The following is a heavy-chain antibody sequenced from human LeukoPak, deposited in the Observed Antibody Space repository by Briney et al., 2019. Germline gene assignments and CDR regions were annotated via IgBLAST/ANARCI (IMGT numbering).Heavy chain of an antibody. CDR1: GYSISNSYY. D-gene: IGHD3-22*01. J-gene: IGHJ4*02. CDR3: ARDAHTYYYDTSGYYFEY. CDR2: IYHTERT. V-gene: IGHV4-38-2*02. Sequence: SETLSLTCAVSGYSISNSYYWGWIRQPPGKGLEWIGSIYHTERTYYNPSLKSRVTISIDTSKNQFSLNLSSVTAADTAVYYCARDAHTYYYDTSGYYFEYWGQGALVTVSS.